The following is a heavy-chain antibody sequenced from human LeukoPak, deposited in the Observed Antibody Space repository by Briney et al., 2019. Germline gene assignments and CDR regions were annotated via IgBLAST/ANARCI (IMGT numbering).Heavy chain of an antibody. Sequence: PGGSLRLSCAASGFTFSSYDMHWVRQATGKGLEWVSAIGTAGDTYYPGSVKGRFTISRENAKNSLYLQMNSLRAGDTAVYYCAGLDYGDYFRSAFDIWGQGTMVTVSS. CDR1: GFTFSSYD. CDR3: AGLDYGDYFRSAFDI. D-gene: IGHD4-17*01. V-gene: IGHV3-13*01. J-gene: IGHJ3*02. CDR2: IGTAGDT.